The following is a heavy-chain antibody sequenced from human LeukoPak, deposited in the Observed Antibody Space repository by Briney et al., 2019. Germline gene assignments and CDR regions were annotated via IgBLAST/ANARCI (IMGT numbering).Heavy chain of an antibody. CDR1: GGSISSYY. J-gene: IGHJ5*02. Sequence: SETLSLTCTVSGGSISSYYWSWIRQPPGKGLEWIGYIYYSGSINYNPSLKSRVTISVDTSKNQFSLKLSSVTAADTAVYYCARWTGYYGSGSPGGFDPWGQGTLVTVSS. CDR2: IYYSGSI. V-gene: IGHV4-59*08. D-gene: IGHD3-10*01. CDR3: ARWTGYYGSGSPGGFDP.